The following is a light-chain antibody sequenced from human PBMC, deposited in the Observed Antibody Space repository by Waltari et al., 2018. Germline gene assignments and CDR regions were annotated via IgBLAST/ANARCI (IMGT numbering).Light chain of an antibody. CDR1: QGVSRA. V-gene: IGKV3-20*01. J-gene: IGKJ1*01. Sequence: DIVLTQSPGPLSLSLGERATLSCRASQGVSRALAWYQQKTGQAPRLLIYGASTRGTGIPDRFSGSGSGTDFSLTISRLEPDDFAVYYCQHYLRLPVTFGQGTTVEI. CDR3: QHYLRLPVT. CDR2: GAS.